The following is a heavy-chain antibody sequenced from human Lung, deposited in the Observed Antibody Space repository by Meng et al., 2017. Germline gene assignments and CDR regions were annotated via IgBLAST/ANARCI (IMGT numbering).Heavy chain of an antibody. J-gene: IGHJ4*02. V-gene: IGHV7-4-1*02. Sequence: QLQLVLSGSELKNPGASVKVSCKASGYTFTSYAMNWVRQAPGQGLEWMGWINTNTGKPAYAQAFTGRFVLSLDSSVTTAYLQISSLEADDTAIYYCARDGGRRFDYWGQGTLVTVSS. CDR3: ARDGGRRFDY. D-gene: IGHD1-26*01. CDR2: INTNTGKP. CDR1: GYTFTSYA.